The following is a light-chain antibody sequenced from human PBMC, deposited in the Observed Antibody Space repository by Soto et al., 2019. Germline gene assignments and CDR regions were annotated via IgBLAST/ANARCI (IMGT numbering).Light chain of an antibody. CDR3: QQYNDYPPWT. Sequence: DIQMTQSPSTLSASVGDRVTITCRASQSISHLLAWYQQKPGKAPNLLIYDASFLEDGVPSRFSGSGSGTEFTLTISSLQPGDLGTYYCQQYNDYPPWTFGQGTKGEIK. V-gene: IGKV1-5*01. CDR2: DAS. CDR1: QSISHL. J-gene: IGKJ1*01.